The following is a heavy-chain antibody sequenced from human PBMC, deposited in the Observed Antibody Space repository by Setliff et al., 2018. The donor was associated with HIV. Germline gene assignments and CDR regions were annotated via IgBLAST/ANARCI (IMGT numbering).Heavy chain of an antibody. CDR1: GYSISSGYY. J-gene: IGHJ6*04. CDR2: IYHSGST. CDR3: ARDLKVSWFGELSVADV. Sequence: PSETLSLTCAVSGYSISSGYYWGWIRQPPGKGLEWIGSIYHSGSTYYNPSLKSRVTIPVDTSKNQFSLKLSSVTAADTAVYYCARDLKVSWFGELSVADVWGKGTTVTVSS. D-gene: IGHD3-10*01. V-gene: IGHV4-38-2*02.